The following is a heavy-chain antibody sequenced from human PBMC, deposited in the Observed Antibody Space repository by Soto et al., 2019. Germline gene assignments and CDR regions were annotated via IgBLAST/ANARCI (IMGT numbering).Heavy chain of an antibody. J-gene: IGHJ3*02. CDR1: GYTFTSYD. CDR3: ARENTIFGVADDAFDI. Sequence: ASVKVSCKASGYTFTSYDINWVQQAPGQGLEWMGWINPNSGGTNYAQKLQGRVTMTTDTSTSTAYMELRSLRSDDTAVYYCARENTIFGVADDAFDIWGQGTMVTVSS. CDR2: INPNSGGT. V-gene: IGHV1-18*01. D-gene: IGHD3-3*01.